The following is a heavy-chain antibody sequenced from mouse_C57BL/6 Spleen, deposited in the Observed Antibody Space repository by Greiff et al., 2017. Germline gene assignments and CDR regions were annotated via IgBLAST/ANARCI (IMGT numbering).Heavy chain of an antibody. CDR2: IDPENGDT. D-gene: IGHD2-4*01. CDR3: TISTMITTTYYAMDY. Sequence: EVKLVESGAELVRPGASVKLSCTASGFNIKDDYMHWVKQRPEQGLEWIGWIDPENGDTEYASKFQGKATITADTSSNTAYLQLSSLTSEDTAVYYCTISTMITTTYYAMDYWGQGTSVTVSS. V-gene: IGHV14-4*01. CDR1: GFNIKDDY. J-gene: IGHJ4*01.